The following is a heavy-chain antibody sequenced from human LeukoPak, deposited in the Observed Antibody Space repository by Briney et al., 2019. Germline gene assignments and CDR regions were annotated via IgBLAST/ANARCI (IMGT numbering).Heavy chain of an antibody. V-gene: IGHV3-7*01. J-gene: IGHJ3*02. CDR1: GFTFSSYW. D-gene: IGHD3-16*02. CDR3: ARQWYDYVWGSYRSLQDAFDI. CDR2: IKQDGSEE. Sequence: GGSLRLSCVASGFTFSSYWVTWVRQAPGKGLEWVGNIKQDGSEEYYMDSVKGRFTISRDNAKNSLYLQMNSLRAEDTAVYYCARQWYDYVWGSYRSLQDAFDIWGQGTMVTVSS.